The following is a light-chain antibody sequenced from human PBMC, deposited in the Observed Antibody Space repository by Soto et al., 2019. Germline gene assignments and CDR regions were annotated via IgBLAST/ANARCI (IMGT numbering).Light chain of an antibody. CDR1: NSDVGGYNY. J-gene: IGLJ1*01. CDR3: CSYADNNDYV. CDR2: EVT. Sequence: QSVLTQPASVSGSPGQSITISCTGTNSDVGGYNYVSWYQQHPGKAPKLMIYEVTRRPSGVPDRFSGSKSGNTASLNVSGLQAEDEADYYCCSYADNNDYVFGTGTKLTVL. V-gene: IGLV2-8*01.